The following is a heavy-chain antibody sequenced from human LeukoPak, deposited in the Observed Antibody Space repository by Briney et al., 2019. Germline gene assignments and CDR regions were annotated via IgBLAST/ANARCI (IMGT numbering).Heavy chain of an antibody. J-gene: IGHJ1*01. CDR3: AGGPSSSWYEY. D-gene: IGHD6-13*01. CDR1: GYTFTSHD. V-gene: IGHV1-8*01. Sequence: GASVKVFCKASGYTFTSHDINWVRQASGQGLEWMGWMNPNSGNTGYAQKFQGRVTVTRNTSISTAYMELSSLRSEDTAVYYCAGGPSSSWYEYWGRGTLVTVSS. CDR2: MNPNSGNT.